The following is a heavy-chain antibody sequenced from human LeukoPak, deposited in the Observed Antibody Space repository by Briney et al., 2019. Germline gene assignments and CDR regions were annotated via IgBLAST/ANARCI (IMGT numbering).Heavy chain of an antibody. CDR1: GFTFSSYA. CDR2: ISGSGTDT. V-gene: IGHV3-23*01. D-gene: IGHD4-17*01. Sequence: PGGSLRLSCAASGFTFSSYAMSWVRQAPGKGLEWVSTISGSGTDTFYADSVKGRFTISRDNSKNTLYLQMSSLRAEDTAVYYCAKVATVTTYYYYYYMHVWGKGTTVTVSS. CDR3: AKVATVTTYYYYYYMHV. J-gene: IGHJ6*03.